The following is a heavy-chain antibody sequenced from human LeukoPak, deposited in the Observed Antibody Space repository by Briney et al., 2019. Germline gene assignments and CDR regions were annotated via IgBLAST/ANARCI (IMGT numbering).Heavy chain of an antibody. V-gene: IGHV3-33*08. Sequence: PGGSLRLSCAASGFTSSSYAMSWVRQAPGKGLEWVAVIWYDGSNKYYADSVKGRFTISRDNSKNTLYLQMNSLRAEDTAVYYCARMEYSSGWGIDYWGQGTLVTVSS. CDR2: IWYDGSNK. CDR1: GFTSSSYA. J-gene: IGHJ4*02. D-gene: IGHD6-19*01. CDR3: ARMEYSSGWGIDY.